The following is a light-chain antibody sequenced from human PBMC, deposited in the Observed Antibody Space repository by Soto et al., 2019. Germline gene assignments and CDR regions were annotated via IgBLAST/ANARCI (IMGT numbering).Light chain of an antibody. CDR3: QTWGTGIRV. CDR2: LNCDGSH. V-gene: IGLV4-69*01. CDR1: SGHSSYA. Sequence: QLVLTQSPSASAALGASVNLTCTLSSGHSSYAIAWHQQQPEKGPRFLMMLNCDGSHNKGDGIPDRFSGSSSGTERYLTISSLQSEDEANYYCQTWGTGIRVFGGGTKLTVL. J-gene: IGLJ3*02.